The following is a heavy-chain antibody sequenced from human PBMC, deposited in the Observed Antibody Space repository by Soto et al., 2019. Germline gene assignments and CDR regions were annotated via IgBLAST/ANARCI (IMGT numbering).Heavy chain of an antibody. CDR2: IYWYDDK. D-gene: IGHD3-22*01. V-gene: IGHV2-5*01. CDR3: AHKSYYDSSGYYETPFDY. CDR1: GFSLSTSGVG. J-gene: IGHJ4*02. Sequence: QITLKESGPTLVKPTQTLTLTCTFSGFSLSTSGVGVGWIRQPPGKALEWLALIYWYDDKRYSPSLKSRLTITKDTSKNQVVLTMTNMDPVDTATYYCAHKSYYDSSGYYETPFDYWGQGTLVTVSS.